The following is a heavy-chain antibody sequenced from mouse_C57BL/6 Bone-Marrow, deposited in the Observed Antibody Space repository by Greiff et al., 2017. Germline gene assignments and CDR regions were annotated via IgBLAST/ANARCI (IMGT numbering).Heavy chain of an antibody. D-gene: IGHD4-1*01. V-gene: IGHV1-54*01. Sequence: VQLQQSGAELVRPGTSVKVSCTASGYDFTNYLIEWVKQRPGQGLEWIGVINPGSGGTNYNEKFKGKATLTADKSSNTAYMQLSSLTSEDSAVYFCAKSNNWDSLFYYWGQGTLVTVSA. CDR3: AKSNNWDSLFYY. CDR2: INPGSGGT. J-gene: IGHJ3*01. CDR1: GYDFTNYL.